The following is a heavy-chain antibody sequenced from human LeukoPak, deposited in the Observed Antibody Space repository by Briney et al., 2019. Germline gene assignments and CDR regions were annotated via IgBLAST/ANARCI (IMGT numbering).Heavy chain of an antibody. CDR2: ISAYNGNT. Sequence: GASVKVSCKASGYTFTSYGISWVRQAPGQGLEWMGWISAYNGNTNYAQKLQGRVTMTTDTSTSTAYMELRSLRSDDTAVYYCATARYCSSTSCLNWFDPWGQGTLVTVSS. CDR1: GYTFTSYG. D-gene: IGHD2-2*01. J-gene: IGHJ5*02. V-gene: IGHV1-18*01. CDR3: ATARYCSSTSCLNWFDP.